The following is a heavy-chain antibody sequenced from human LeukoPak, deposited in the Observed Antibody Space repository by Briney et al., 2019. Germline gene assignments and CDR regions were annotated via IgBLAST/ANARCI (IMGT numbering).Heavy chain of an antibody. J-gene: IGHJ4*02. V-gene: IGHV3-23*01. CDR1: GFTFDDYA. Sequence: GGSLRLSCAASGFTFDDYAMHWVRQAPGKGLEWVSAISGSGGSTYYADSVKGRFTISRDNSKNTLYLQMNSLRAEDTAVYYCAKDLHGDYYFDYWGQGTLVTVSS. CDR3: AKDLHGDYYFDY. D-gene: IGHD4-17*01. CDR2: ISGSGGST.